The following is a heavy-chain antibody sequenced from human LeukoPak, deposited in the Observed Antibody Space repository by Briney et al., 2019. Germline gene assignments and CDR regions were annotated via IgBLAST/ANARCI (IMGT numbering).Heavy chain of an antibody. CDR3: ARVSDT. CDR2: ISGSGSTI. V-gene: IGHV3-48*03. Sequence: GGSLILFCAASGFTFSSYEINWVRQAPGKGLEWVSYISGSGSTIYYADSVKGRFTISRDNAKNSLYLQMNSLRAEDTAVHYCARVSDTCGQGNTVTVSS. CDR1: GFTFSSYE. J-gene: IGHJ6*02.